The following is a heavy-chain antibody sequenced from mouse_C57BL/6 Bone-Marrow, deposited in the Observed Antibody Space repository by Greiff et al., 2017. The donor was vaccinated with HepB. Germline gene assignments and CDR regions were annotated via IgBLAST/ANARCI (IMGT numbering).Heavy chain of an antibody. CDR3: ARVGYGSRGAWFAY. Sequence: QVQLQQPGAELVKPGASVKMSCKASGYTFTSYWITWVKQRPGQGLEWIGDIYPGSGSTKYNEKFKSKATLTVDTSSSTAYMQLSSLASEDSAVYCCARVGYGSRGAWFAYWGQGTLVTVSA. D-gene: IGHD1-1*01. CDR1: GYTFTSYW. CDR2: IYPGSGST. V-gene: IGHV1-55*01. J-gene: IGHJ3*01.